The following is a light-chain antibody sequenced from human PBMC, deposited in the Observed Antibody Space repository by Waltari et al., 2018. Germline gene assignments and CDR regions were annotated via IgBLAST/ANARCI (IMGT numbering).Light chain of an antibody. Sequence: QSALTQPAPVSGSPGQSINISCTGTSSDVGSSNRVSWYQQHPGKGPKILISEGSQRRSGVSDRCSGCKSCITASLALSALQPEDEADYYCCAHAGGGTHYAFGTVTKVTVL. CDR3: CAHAGGGTHYA. CDR2: EGS. CDR1: SSDVGSSNR. V-gene: IGLV2-23*01. J-gene: IGLJ1*01.